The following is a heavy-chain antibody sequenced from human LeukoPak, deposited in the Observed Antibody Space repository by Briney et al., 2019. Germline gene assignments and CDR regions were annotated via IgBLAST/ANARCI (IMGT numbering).Heavy chain of an antibody. CDR1: GGSFSGYY. CDR3: ARVMIDFLSDV. D-gene: IGHD3-22*01. V-gene: IGHV4-34*01. Sequence: SETLSLTCAVYGGSFSGYYWSWIRQPPGKGLEWIGEINHSGSTNYNPSLKSRVTISVDTSKNQFSLKLSSVTAADTAVYYCARVMIDFLSDVWGQGTMVTVSP. J-gene: IGHJ3*01. CDR2: INHSGST.